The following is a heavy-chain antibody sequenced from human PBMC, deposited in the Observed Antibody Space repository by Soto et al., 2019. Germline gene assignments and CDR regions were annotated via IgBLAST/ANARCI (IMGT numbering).Heavy chain of an antibody. CDR3: ARDNGMAGSFDP. D-gene: IGHD2-8*01. Sequence: PGVSLRLSGAASGFTFSSYSMNWVRQAPGKGLEWVSYISFSSSTIFYADSVKGRFTISGDNAKNSLYLQMNTLRDEDTAVYYCARDNGMAGSFDPWGQGTLVTV. CDR2: ISFSSSTI. CDR1: GFTFSSYS. J-gene: IGHJ5*02. V-gene: IGHV3-48*02.